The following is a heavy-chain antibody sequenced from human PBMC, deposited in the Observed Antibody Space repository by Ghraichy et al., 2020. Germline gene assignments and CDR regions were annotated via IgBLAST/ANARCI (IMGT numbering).Heavy chain of an antibody. V-gene: IGHV3-53*01. CDR2: VYSGGST. J-gene: IGHJ3*02. Sequence: GGSLRLSCAASGFTVSSNYMSWVRQAPGKGLEWVSVVYSGGSTYYADSVKGRFTISRDNSKNTLYLQMNSLRAEDTAVYYCASASLRYFDWLTRSGAFDIWGQGALVTVSS. D-gene: IGHD3-9*01. CDR1: GFTVSSNY. CDR3: ASASLRYFDWLTRSGAFDI.